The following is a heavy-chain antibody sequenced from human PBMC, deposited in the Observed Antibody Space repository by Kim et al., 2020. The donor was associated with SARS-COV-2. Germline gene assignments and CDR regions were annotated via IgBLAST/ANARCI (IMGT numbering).Heavy chain of an antibody. CDR1: GGSISSGGYY. CDR2: IYYSGST. CDR3: ARDVCSSTSCFEGDWFDP. Sequence: SETLSLTCTVSGGSISSGGYYWSWIRQHPGKGLEWIGYIYYSGSTYYNPSLKSRVTISVDTSKNQFSLKLSSVTAADTAVYYCARDVCSSTSCFEGDWFDPWGQGTLSPSPQ. V-gene: IGHV4-31*03. J-gene: IGHJ5*02. D-gene: IGHD2-2*01.